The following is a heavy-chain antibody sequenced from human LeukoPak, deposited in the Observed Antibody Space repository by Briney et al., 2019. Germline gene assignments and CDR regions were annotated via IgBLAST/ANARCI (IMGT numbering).Heavy chain of an antibody. CDR1: GDSVNSGAYY. D-gene: IGHD6-19*01. Sequence: PSQTLSLTCTVSGDSVNSGAYYWSWLRQPAGKEPEWIGRIYPLETTNYNPSLKGRVAISVDTSKNQFSLKLSSVTAADTAVYYCAREIVAGLGVSFDIWGQGTMVTVSS. V-gene: IGHV4-61*02. J-gene: IGHJ3*02. CDR3: AREIVAGLGVSFDI. CDR2: IYPLETT.